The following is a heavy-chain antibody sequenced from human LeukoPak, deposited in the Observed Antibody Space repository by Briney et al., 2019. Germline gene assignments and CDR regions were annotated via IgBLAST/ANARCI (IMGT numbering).Heavy chain of an antibody. CDR3: AKDRGNWNYFDH. Sequence: PGGSLRLSCAASGFTFSNYGMHRVRQAPGKGLEWVAFIRYDGSDKYYADSVKGRFTISRDNSKNTVYLQINGLRAEDTAVYHCAKDRGNWNYFDHWGQGSLVTVSS. D-gene: IGHD1-20*01. J-gene: IGHJ4*02. CDR2: IRYDGSDK. V-gene: IGHV3-30*02. CDR1: GFTFSNYG.